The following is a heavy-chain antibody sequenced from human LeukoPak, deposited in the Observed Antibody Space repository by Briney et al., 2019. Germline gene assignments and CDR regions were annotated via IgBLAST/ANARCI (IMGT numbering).Heavy chain of an antibody. CDR2: ISGSGGST. D-gene: IGHD3-9*01. CDR1: GFTFSSYA. Sequence: GGSLRLSCAASGFTFSSYAMSWVRQAPGKGLEWVSAISGSGGSTYYADSVKGRFTISRDNSKNTLYLQMNSLRAEDTAVYYCARGRGYDILTGYFDYWGQGTLVTVSS. J-gene: IGHJ4*02. V-gene: IGHV3-23*01. CDR3: ARGRGYDILTGYFDY.